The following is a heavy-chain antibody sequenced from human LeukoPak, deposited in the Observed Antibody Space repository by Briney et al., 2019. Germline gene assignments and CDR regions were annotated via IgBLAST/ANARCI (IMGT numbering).Heavy chain of an antibody. V-gene: IGHV3-23*01. CDR2: ISGDGEST. CDR1: GVTLRNYA. CDR3: AKDPMRITMVRGVIINDAFDI. J-gene: IGHJ3*02. Sequence: PGGSLRLSCAASGVTLRNYAMTWIRQAPGKGLQWVSVISGDGESTYYADSVRDRFTISRDNSKNTLYLQMDSLRAEDTAVYYCAKDPMRITMVRGVIINDAFDIWGQGTMVTVSS. D-gene: IGHD3-10*01.